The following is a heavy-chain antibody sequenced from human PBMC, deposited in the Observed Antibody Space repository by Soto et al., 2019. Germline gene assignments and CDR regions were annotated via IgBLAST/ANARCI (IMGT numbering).Heavy chain of an antibody. V-gene: IGHV1-18*01. Sequence: ASVKVSCKASGYTFTSYGISWVRQAPGQGLEWMGWISAYNGNTNYAQKLQGRVTMTTDTSTSTAYMELRSPRSDDTPVYYCARVPTCGSTSCYSPAMEKSYYYYMDVWGKGTTVTVSS. CDR2: ISAYNGNT. J-gene: IGHJ6*03. D-gene: IGHD2-2*01. CDR3: ARVPTCGSTSCYSPAMEKSYYYYMDV. CDR1: GYTFTSYG.